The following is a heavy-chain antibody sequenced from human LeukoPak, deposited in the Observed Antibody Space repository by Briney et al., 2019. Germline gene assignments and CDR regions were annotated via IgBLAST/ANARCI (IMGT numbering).Heavy chain of an antibody. J-gene: IGHJ4*02. CDR3: ARGSDYCGSGSYHPQDY. V-gene: IGHV1-2*02. CDR2: INPNSGGT. D-gene: IGHD3-10*01. CDR1: GYTFTGYY. Sequence: ASVKVSCKASGYTFTGYYMHWVRQAPGQGLEWMGWINPNSGGTNYAQKFQGRVTMTRDTSISTAYMELSRLRSDDTAVYYCARGSDYCGSGSYHPQDYWGQGTLVTVSS.